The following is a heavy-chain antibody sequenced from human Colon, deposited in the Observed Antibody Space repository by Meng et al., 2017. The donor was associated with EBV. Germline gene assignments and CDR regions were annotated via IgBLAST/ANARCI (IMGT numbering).Heavy chain of an antibody. CDR1: GRPITTGRSS. J-gene: IGHJ4*02. Sequence: QMKLQGSRRGLRVSPPHIPRACTVPGRPITTGRSSRSLIRKPPAKGLESLGNIYSSRSTYPNQYLKNRLTITVDRSKNVLCLKMNSVTAADKAVYYCARATADMVYLDSWGQGILVTVSS. D-gene: IGHD5-18*01. V-gene: IGHV4-30-2*01. CDR3: ARATADMVYLDS. CDR2: IYSSRST.